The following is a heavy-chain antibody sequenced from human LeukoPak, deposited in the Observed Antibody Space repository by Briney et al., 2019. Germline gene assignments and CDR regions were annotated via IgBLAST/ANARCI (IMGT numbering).Heavy chain of an antibody. CDR2: IHYAGGT. CDR1: GGSIRGSSYY. Sequence: SETLSLTCTVSGGSIRGSSYYWGWIRQPPGKGLEWIGSIHYAGGTYYNPSLKSRVTISVDTSKNQFSLRLTSVTAADTAVYHCATLFSGYDSSGSWGQGTLVTVSS. J-gene: IGHJ5*02. D-gene: IGHD5-12*01. V-gene: IGHV4-39*01. CDR3: ATLFSGYDSSGS.